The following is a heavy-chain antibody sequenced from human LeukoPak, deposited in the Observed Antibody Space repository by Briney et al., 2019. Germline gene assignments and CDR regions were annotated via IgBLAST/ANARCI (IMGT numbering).Heavy chain of an antibody. J-gene: IGHJ4*02. CDR2: ISSSSSYI. CDR1: GFTFSSYA. Sequence: GGPLRLSCAASGFTFSSYAMSWVRQAPGKGLEWVSSISSSSSYIYYADSVKGRFTISRDNAKNSLYLQMNSLRAEDTAVYYCARGGSPPRDYWGQGTLVTVSS. V-gene: IGHV3-21*01. D-gene: IGHD6-13*01. CDR3: ARGGSPPRDY.